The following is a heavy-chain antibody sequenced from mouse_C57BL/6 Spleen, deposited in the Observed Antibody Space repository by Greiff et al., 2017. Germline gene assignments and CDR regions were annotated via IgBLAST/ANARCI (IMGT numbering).Heavy chain of an antibody. CDR3: ASLIYDGYYVYYFDY. CDR2: ISDGGSYT. Sequence: EVNVVESGGGLVKPGGSLKLSCAASGFTFSSYAMSWVRQTPEKRLEWVATISDGGSYTDYPDNVKGRFTISRDNAKNNLYLQMSQLKSEDTAMYYCASLIYDGYYVYYFDYWGQGTTLTVSS. J-gene: IGHJ2*01. D-gene: IGHD2-3*01. CDR1: GFTFSSYA. V-gene: IGHV5-4*03.